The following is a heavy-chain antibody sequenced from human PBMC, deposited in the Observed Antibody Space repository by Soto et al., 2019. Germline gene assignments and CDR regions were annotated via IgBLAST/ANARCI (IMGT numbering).Heavy chain of an antibody. CDR2: ISSDGSNK. CDR3: ARDDEGGSDCDLGY. CDR1: GFTFSSHA. V-gene: IGHV3-30-3*01. D-gene: IGHD1-26*01. Sequence: QVQLVESGGGVVQPGRSLRLSCAVSGFTFSSHAMHWVRQAPGKGLEWVTLISSDGSNKYYADSVKGRYTTSRDNSKKTLYLQKNSVRVEDTAVYYCARDDEGGSDCDLGYWGQGALVTVSS. J-gene: IGHJ4*02.